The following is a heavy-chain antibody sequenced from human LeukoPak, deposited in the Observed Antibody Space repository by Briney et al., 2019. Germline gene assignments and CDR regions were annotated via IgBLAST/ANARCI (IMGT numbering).Heavy chain of an antibody. D-gene: IGHD3-10*01. Sequence: SETLSLTCTVSGGSISSYYWSWIRQPPGKGLEWFGYIYYSGSTNYNPSLKSRVTISVETSKNEFSLKLRSVTAADTAVYYCAREGLNMVRGVIPKEAWGWFDPWGQGTLVTVSS. CDR2: IYYSGST. CDR1: GGSISSYY. J-gene: IGHJ5*02. V-gene: IGHV4-59*01. CDR3: AREGLNMVRGVIPKEAWGWFDP.